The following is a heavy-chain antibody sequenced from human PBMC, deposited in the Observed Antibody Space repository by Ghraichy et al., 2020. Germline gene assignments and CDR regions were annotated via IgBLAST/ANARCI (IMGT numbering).Heavy chain of an antibody. CDR3: ARTFLTPMEGYLDYYYGMDV. D-gene: IGHD5-18*01. CDR1: GGSISSGGYY. J-gene: IGHJ6*02. V-gene: IGHV4-31*03. CDR2: IYYSGST. Sequence: SLNISCTVSGGSISSGGYYWSWIRQHPGKGLEWIGYIYYSGSTYYNPSLKSRVTISVDTSKNQFSLKLSSVTAADTAVYYCARTFLTPMEGYLDYYYGMDVWGQGTTVTVSS.